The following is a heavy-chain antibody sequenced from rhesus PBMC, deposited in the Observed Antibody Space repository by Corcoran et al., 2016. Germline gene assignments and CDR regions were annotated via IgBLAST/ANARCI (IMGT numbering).Heavy chain of an antibody. D-gene: IGHD3-3*01. CDR1: GGSISGYY. V-gene: IGHV4S5*01. J-gene: IGHJ4*01. Sequence: QVQLEESGPGLVKPSETLSLTCAVSGGSISGYYWNWIRQPPGKGLEWMGYSGGSSGATDYHPSLQSRVTISTGTSKNQLSLRLSSVTAADTAVYYCARDFFGEPTIFGLAPLDYWGQGVLVTVSS. CDR2: SGGSSGAT. CDR3: ARDFFGEPTIFGLAPLDY.